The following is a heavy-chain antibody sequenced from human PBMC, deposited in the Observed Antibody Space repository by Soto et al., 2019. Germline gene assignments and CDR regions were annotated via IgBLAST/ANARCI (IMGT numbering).Heavy chain of an antibody. V-gene: IGHV3-53*01. Sequence: WGSLRLSCEAFGFTVGTNYIIFFRHTPCKWLEWVSVFYSGGSTFYADSVKGRFTISRDNSRNTLYLQMRSLRAEDTAVYYCARGFPSMTYYGEYYFDYWGQGTLVTVSS. CDR2: FYSGGST. CDR1: GFTVGTNY. CDR3: ARGFPSMTYYGEYYFDY. J-gene: IGHJ4*02. D-gene: IGHD3-10*01.